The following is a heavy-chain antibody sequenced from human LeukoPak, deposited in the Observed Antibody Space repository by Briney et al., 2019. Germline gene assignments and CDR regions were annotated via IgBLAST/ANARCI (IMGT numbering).Heavy chain of an antibody. Sequence: ASVKVSCKASGYTFTIYDINWVRQAPGQGLEWMGWMILNSGNTGYAQKFQGRVTMTRNTAISTAYMDLSSLRSEDTAVYYCARGRKAATDYWGQGTLVTVSS. CDR3: ARGRKAATDY. J-gene: IGHJ4*02. CDR2: MILNSGNT. V-gene: IGHV1-8*01. CDR1: GYTFTIYD. D-gene: IGHD6-13*01.